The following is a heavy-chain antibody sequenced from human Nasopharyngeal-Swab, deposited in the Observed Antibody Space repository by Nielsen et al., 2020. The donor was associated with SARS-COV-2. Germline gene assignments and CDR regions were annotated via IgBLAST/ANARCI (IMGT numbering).Heavy chain of an antibody. V-gene: IGHV4-34*01. J-gene: IGHJ5*02. CDR3: ARGRVGATSKKNWFDP. D-gene: IGHD1-26*01. Sequence: WIRQPPGKGLEWIGEINHSGSTNYNPSLKSRVTISVDTSKNQFSLKLSSVTAADTAVYYCARGRVGATSKKNWFDPWGQGTLVTVSS. CDR2: INHSGST.